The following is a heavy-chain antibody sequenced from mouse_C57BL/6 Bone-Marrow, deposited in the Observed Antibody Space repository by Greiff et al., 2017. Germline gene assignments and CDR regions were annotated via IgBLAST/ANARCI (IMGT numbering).Heavy chain of an antibody. Sequence: QVHVKQPGTELVKPGASVKLSCKASGYTFTSYWMHWVKQRPGQGLEWIGNINPSNGGTNYNEKFKSKATLTVDKSSSTAYMQLSSLTSEDSAVYYCAKAYSRGYYAMDYWGQGTSVTVSS. CDR1: GYTFTSYW. V-gene: IGHV1-53*01. D-gene: IGHD2-14*01. J-gene: IGHJ4*01. CDR3: AKAYSRGYYAMDY. CDR2: INPSNGGT.